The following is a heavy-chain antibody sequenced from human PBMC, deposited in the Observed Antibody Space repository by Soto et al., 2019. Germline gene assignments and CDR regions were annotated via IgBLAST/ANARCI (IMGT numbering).Heavy chain of an antibody. J-gene: IGHJ4*02. CDR1: GDSVSSDSAS. Sequence: PSQTLSLTCVISGDSVSSDSASWNWIRQSPSRGLEWLGRTYYRSKWYIEYAPSVQSRITINADTSKNQFSLHLNSVTPEDTAVYYCARDGNWRLDYWGQGALVTVSS. V-gene: IGHV6-1*01. D-gene: IGHD1-1*01. CDR2: TYYRSKWYI. CDR3: ARDGNWRLDY.